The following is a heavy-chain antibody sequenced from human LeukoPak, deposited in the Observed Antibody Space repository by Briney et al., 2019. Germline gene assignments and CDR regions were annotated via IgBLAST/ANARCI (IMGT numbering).Heavy chain of an antibody. CDR2: IDRDGGVQ. Sequence: GGSLRLSCTASGFTTHYWLNWFRQSPGRGLEWVANIDRDGGVQHYMDSVEVRVTISRDSAKNPLDLQMHSLSAEDTAVYYCPGRSDKVLSGEYCYYMDVWGKGTTVTVSS. V-gene: IGHV3-7*01. D-gene: IGHD2/OR15-2a*01. J-gene: IGHJ6*03. CDR3: PGRSDKVLSGEYCYYMDV. CDR1: GFTTHYW.